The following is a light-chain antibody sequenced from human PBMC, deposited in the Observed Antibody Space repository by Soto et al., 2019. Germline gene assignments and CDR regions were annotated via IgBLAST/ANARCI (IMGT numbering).Light chain of an antibody. J-gene: IGKJ1*01. V-gene: IGKV3-15*01. Sequence: EIVMTQSPATLSVSPGERATLSCRASQSVSSNLAWYQQKPGQAPRLLIYGASTRATGIPARFSGSGSGTEFNLTISSRQSEDFAVYYCQQYHNWPPWTFGQGTKVEIK. CDR3: QQYHNWPPWT. CDR2: GAS. CDR1: QSVSSN.